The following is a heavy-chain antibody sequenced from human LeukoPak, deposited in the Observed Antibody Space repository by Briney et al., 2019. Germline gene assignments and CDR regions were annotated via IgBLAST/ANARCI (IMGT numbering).Heavy chain of an antibody. CDR3: ARIRGYSGYERVYFDY. CDR1: GFSLSNARMG. Sequence: ESGPTLVNPTETLTLTCTVSGFSLSNARMGVSWIRQPPGKALEWLAHIFSNDEKSYSTSLKSRLTISKDTSKRQVVLTMTDMDPVDTATYYCARIRGYSGYERVYFDYWGQGTLVTVSS. CDR2: IFSNDEK. J-gene: IGHJ4*02. V-gene: IGHV2-26*01. D-gene: IGHD5-12*01.